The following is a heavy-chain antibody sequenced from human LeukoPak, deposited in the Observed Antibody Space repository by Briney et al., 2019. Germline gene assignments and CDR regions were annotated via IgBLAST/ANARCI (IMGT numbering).Heavy chain of an antibody. Sequence: PSETLSLTCAVYGGSFSGYYWSWIRQPPGKGLEWIGEINHSGSTNYNPSLKSRVTISADTSKNQFSLKLSSVTAADTAVYYCARSFSYSSSWPFGYWGQGTLVTVSS. CDR2: INHSGST. J-gene: IGHJ4*02. CDR3: ARSFSYSSSWPFGY. V-gene: IGHV4-34*01. CDR1: GGSFSGYY. D-gene: IGHD6-13*01.